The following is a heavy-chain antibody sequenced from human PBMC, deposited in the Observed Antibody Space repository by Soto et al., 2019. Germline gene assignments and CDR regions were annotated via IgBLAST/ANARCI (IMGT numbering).Heavy chain of an antibody. CDR1: GGSISSSSYY. CDR2: IYYSGST. CDR3: ARVTIFGVVITYYYGMDV. V-gene: IGHV4-39*01. J-gene: IGHJ6*02. Sequence: SETLSLNCTVSGGSISSSSYYWGWIRQPPGKGLEWIGSIYYSGSTYYNPSLKSRVTISVDTSKNQFSLKLSSVTAADTAVYYCARVTIFGVVITYYYGMDVWGQGTTVTVSS. D-gene: IGHD3-3*01.